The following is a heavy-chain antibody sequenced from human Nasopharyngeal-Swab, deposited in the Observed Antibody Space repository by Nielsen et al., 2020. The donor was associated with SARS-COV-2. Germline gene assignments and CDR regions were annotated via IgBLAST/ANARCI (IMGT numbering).Heavy chain of an antibody. CDR2: ISAYNGNT. V-gene: IGHV1-18*01. D-gene: IGHD3-3*01. CDR3: AREGLYYDFWSGFDY. Sequence: WVRQAPGQGLEWMGWISAYNGNTNYAQKLQGRVTMTTATSTSTAYMELRSLRSDDTAVYYCAREGLYYDFWSGFDYWGQGTLVTVSS. J-gene: IGHJ4*02.